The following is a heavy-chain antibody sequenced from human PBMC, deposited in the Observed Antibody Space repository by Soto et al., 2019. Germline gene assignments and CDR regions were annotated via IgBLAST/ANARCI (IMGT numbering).Heavy chain of an antibody. CDR3: ARDHPTVTPSY. CDR1: GFTVSSNY. V-gene: IGHV3-66*01. J-gene: IGHJ4*02. D-gene: IGHD4-17*01. CDR2: IYSGGST. Sequence: PGGSLRLSCIGSGFTVSSNYMSWVRQAPGKGLEWVSVIYSGGSTYYADSVKGRFTISRDNSKNTLYLQMNSLRAEDTAVYYCARDHPTVTPSYWGQGTLVTVSS.